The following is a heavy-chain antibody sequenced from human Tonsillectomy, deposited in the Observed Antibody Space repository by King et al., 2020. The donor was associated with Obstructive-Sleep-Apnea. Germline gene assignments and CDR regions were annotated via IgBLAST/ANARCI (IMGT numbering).Heavy chain of an antibody. CDR2: IYYSGNT. CDR1: GDSITTSYY. J-gene: IGHJ4*02. CDR3: ARGPSLGEGNDY. D-gene: IGHD1-1*01. Sequence: HVQLQESGPGLVKPSETLSLTCTVSGDSITTSYYWTWIRQPPGKGLAWIGTIYYSGNTYYNPSLKSRVTLSVDTSKNQFSLNLRSVTAADTAVYYCARGPSLGEGNDYWGQGTLVTVSS. V-gene: IGHV4-38-2*02.